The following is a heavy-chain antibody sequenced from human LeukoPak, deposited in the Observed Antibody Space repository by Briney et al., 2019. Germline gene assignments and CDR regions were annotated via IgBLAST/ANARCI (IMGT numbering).Heavy chain of an antibody. CDR1: GFTFSSYS. J-gene: IGHJ6*02. Sequence: PGGSLRLSCAASGFTFSSYSMNWVRQAPGKGLEWVSSISSSSSYIYYADSVKGRFTISRDNAKNSLYLQMNSLRAEETAVYYCARGAPYSSSWYASYYGMDVWGQGTTVTVSS. CDR3: ARGAPYSSSWYASYYGMDV. V-gene: IGHV3-21*01. D-gene: IGHD6-13*01. CDR2: ISSSSSYI.